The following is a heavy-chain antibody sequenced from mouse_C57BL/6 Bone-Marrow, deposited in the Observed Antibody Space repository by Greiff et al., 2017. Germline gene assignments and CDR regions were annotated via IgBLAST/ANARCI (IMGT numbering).Heavy chain of an antibody. Sequence: VQLQQPGAELVKPGASVKLSCKASGYTFTSYWMHWVKQRPGQGLEWIGMIHPNSGSTNYNEKFKSKATLTVDKSSSTAYMQLSSLTSEDSAVYYCARSPVITTVVADYFDYWGQGTTLTVSS. CDR3: ARSPVITTVVADYFDY. D-gene: IGHD1-1*01. J-gene: IGHJ2*01. V-gene: IGHV1-64*01. CDR1: GYTFTSYW. CDR2: IHPNSGST.